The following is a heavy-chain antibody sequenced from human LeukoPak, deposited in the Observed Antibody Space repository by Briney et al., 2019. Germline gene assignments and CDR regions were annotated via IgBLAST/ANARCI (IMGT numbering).Heavy chain of an antibody. CDR1: GFNVNNYI. Sequence: GGSLRLSCAASGFNVNNYILHWVRQAPDKGLEWVALIWYDGSIKYYGDSVKGRFTISRDNSKNTLYLEMNSLRAEDTAVYYCANEGVEAFDIWGRGTMVTVSS. V-gene: IGHV3-30*02. J-gene: IGHJ3*02. CDR2: IWYDGSIK. CDR3: ANEGVEAFDI. D-gene: IGHD2-8*01.